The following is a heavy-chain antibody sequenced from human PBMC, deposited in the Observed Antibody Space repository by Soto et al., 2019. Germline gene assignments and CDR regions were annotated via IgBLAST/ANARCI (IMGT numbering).Heavy chain of an antibody. CDR3: ASGVYGSGRYYTGRPNWFDP. CDR1: GYTFTSYD. CDR2: MNPNSGNT. J-gene: IGHJ5*02. V-gene: IGHV1-8*01. Sequence: QVQLVQSGAEVKKPGASVKVSCKASGYTFTSYDINWVRQATGQGLVWMGWMNPNSGNTGYAQKFQGRVTMTRNTYISTAYMELSSLRSEDTAVYYCASGVYGSGRYYTGRPNWFDPWGQGTLVAVSS. D-gene: IGHD3-10*01.